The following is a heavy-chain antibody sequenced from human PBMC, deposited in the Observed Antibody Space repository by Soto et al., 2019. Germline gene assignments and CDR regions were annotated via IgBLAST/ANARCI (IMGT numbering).Heavy chain of an antibody. V-gene: IGHV3-74*01. J-gene: IGHJ3*01. CDR1: GFTFNYYW. CDR3: VRGDKGGFDL. D-gene: IGHD2-21*02. CDR2: IHSDGSTT. Sequence: EVQLVESGGGLVQRGGSLRLSCAASGFTFNYYWMHWVRQAPGQGLEWVSHIHSDGSTTTYADSVKVRFTIYKDNAKNTLDLQMNSLRAEDTAVYYCVRGDKGGFDLWGQGTTVTVSS.